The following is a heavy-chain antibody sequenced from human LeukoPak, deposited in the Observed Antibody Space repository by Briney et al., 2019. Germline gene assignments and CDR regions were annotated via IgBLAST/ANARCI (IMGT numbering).Heavy chain of an antibody. CDR1: GYSISSGYY. J-gene: IGHJ4*02. CDR3: GGTYYYDSSGYYHYSL. CDR2: IYHSGST. D-gene: IGHD3-22*01. V-gene: IGHV4-38-2*02. Sequence: SETLSLTCTVSGYSISSGYYWGWIRQPPGKGLEWIGSIYHSGSTNYNPSLKSRVTISVDTSKNQFSLKLSSVTAADTAVYYCGGTYYYDSSGYYHYSLWGQGTLVTVSS.